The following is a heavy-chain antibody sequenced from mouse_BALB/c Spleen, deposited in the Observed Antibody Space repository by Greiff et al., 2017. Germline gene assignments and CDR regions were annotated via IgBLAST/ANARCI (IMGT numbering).Heavy chain of an antibody. CDR1: SYTFTDYA. J-gene: IGHJ2*01. V-gene: IGHV1-67*01. CDR3: ARSYGSRGNYFDY. D-gene: IGHD1-1*01. Sequence: QVQLQQSGPELVRPGVSVKISCKGSSYTFTDYAMHWVKQSHAKSLEWIGVISTYYGNTNYNQKFKGKATMTVDKSSSTAYMELARLTSEYSAVYYCARSYGSRGNYFDYWGQGTTLTVSS. CDR2: ISTYYGNT.